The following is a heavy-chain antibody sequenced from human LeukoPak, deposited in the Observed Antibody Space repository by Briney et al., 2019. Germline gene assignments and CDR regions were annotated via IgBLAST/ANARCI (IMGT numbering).Heavy chain of an antibody. CDR3: AKDQSRVGASDPFDY. Sequence: GGSLRLSCTASGFTFSSCAMTWVRQAPGKGLEWVSSISGSGATTYYADSVKGRFTISRDNSNNTVYLQMNSLRAEDTAVYYCAKDQSRVGASDPFDYWGQGMQVGVSS. J-gene: IGHJ4*02. CDR1: GFTFSSCA. V-gene: IGHV3-23*01. D-gene: IGHD1-26*01. CDR2: ISGSGATT.